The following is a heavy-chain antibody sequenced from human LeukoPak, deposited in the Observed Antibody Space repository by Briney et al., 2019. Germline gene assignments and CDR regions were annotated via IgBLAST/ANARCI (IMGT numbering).Heavy chain of an antibody. V-gene: IGHV5-51*01. CDR2: IHPGDSDS. J-gene: IGHJ4*02. CDR3: VTASSTLLVVVHYHLDY. Sequence: GESLKISCKGSGYAFTNYWIGWVRQMPGKGLEWMGIIHPGDSDSRYSPSFQGQVTISADKPINTAYLQWRSLKASDSAIYYCVTASSTLLVVVHYHLDYWGQGTLVTVSS. CDR1: GYAFTNYW. D-gene: IGHD3-22*01.